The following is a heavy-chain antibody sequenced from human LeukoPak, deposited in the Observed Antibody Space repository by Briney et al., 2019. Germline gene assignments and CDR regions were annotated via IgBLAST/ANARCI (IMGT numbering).Heavy chain of an antibody. CDR2: INPSGGST. J-gene: IGHJ5*02. D-gene: IGHD3-10*01. V-gene: IGHV1-46*01. CDR1: GYTFTSYY. CDR3: ARGPAPQYGSGSSWFDP. Sequence: ASVRVSCTASGYTFTSYYMHWVRQAPGQGLEWMGVINPSGGSTSYAQKFQGRVTMTRDMSTSTVYMELSSLRSEDTAVYYCARGPAPQYGSGSSWFDPWGQGTLVTVSS.